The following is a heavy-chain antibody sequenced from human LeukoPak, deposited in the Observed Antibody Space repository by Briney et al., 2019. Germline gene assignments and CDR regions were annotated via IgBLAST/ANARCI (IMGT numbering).Heavy chain of an antibody. V-gene: IGHV3-48*02. Sequence: GGSLRLSCAASGFTFSSYNMNWVRQVPGRGLEWVSYISSSSSTIYYADSVKGRFTISRDNAKNSLYLQMNSLRDEDTAVYYCARDYGSHGEYIDYWGQGTLVTVSS. D-gene: IGHD3-10*01. J-gene: IGHJ4*02. CDR3: ARDYGSHGEYIDY. CDR2: ISSSSSTI. CDR1: GFTFSSYN.